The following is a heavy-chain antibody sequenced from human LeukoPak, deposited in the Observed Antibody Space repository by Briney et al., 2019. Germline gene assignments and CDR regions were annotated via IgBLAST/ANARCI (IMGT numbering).Heavy chain of an antibody. V-gene: IGHV4-59*01. CDR3: ARDLWSTAAGIFDF. D-gene: IGHD6-25*01. CDR1: GGSISSYY. J-gene: IGHJ4*02. CDR2: IYYSGST. Sequence: PSETLSLTCTVSGGSISSYYWSWMRQPPGKGLEWIGYIYYSGSTNYNPSLKSRVTISVDTSKSQFSLKLSSVTAADTAVYFCARDLWSTAAGIFDFWGQGALVTVSS.